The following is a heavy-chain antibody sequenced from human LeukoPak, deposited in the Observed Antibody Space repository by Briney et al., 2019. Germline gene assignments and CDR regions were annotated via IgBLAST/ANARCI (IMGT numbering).Heavy chain of an antibody. CDR2: IYYSGST. Sequence: PSETLSLTCTVSGGSISSYYWSWIRQPPGKGLEWIGYIYYSGSTNYNPSLKSRVTISVDTSKNQFSLKLSSVTAADTAVYYCARGPDYGDYVRRGQGTLVTVSS. D-gene: IGHD4-17*01. V-gene: IGHV4-59*01. CDR1: GGSISSYY. J-gene: IGHJ4*02. CDR3: ARGPDYGDYVR.